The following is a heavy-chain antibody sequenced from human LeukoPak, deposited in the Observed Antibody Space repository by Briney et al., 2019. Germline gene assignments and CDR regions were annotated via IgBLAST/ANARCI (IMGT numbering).Heavy chain of an antibody. CDR3: ARGWYSGSYFDPTADY. D-gene: IGHD1-26*01. Sequence: APVKVSCKASGYIFTGYYMHWVRQAPGQGLEWMGWINPNNGGTNYAQKFQGRVTMTRDTPISTAYMELRSLRSDDTAVYYCARGWYSGSYFDPTADYWGQGTLVTVSS. CDR2: INPNNGGT. V-gene: IGHV1-2*02. CDR1: GYIFTGYY. J-gene: IGHJ4*02.